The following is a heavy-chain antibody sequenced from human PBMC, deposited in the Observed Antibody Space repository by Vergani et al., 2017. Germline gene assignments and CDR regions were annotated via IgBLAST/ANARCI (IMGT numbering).Heavy chain of an antibody. Sequence: QVQLQESGPGLVKPSQTLSLTCTVSGGSISSGGYYWSWIRQHPGKGLEWIGYIYYSGSTYYNPSLKSRVTISVDTSKNQLSLKLSSVTAADTAGYYCARDPDEGGYFDYWGQGTLVTVSS. CDR1: GGSISSGGYY. J-gene: IGHJ4*02. CDR2: IYYSGST. D-gene: IGHD3-16*01. V-gene: IGHV4-31*03. CDR3: ARDPDEGGYFDY.